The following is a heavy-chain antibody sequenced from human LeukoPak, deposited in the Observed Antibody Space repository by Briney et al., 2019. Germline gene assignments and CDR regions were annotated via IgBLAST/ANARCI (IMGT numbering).Heavy chain of an antibody. Sequence: GRSLRLSCAASGFTFSSYAMHWVRQAPGKGLEWVAVISYDGSNKYYADSVKGRFTISRDNSKNTLYLQMNSLRAEDTAVYYCARETTQSMYSSGWYAHFDYWGQGTLVTVSS. J-gene: IGHJ4*02. D-gene: IGHD6-19*01. CDR2: ISYDGSNK. CDR1: GFTFSSYA. CDR3: ARETTQSMYSSGWYAHFDY. V-gene: IGHV3-30*04.